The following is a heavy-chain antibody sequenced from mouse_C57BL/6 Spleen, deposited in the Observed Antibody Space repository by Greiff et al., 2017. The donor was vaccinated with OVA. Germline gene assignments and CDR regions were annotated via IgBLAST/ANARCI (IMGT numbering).Heavy chain of an antibody. CDR1: GYAFSSYW. J-gene: IGHJ3*01. V-gene: IGHV1-80*01. CDR3: AYDYDEGAWFAY. Sequence: VQLQQSGAELVKPGASVKISCKASGYAFSSYWMNWVKQRPGKGLEWIGQIYPGDGDTNYNGKFKGKATLTADKSSSTAYMQLSSLTSEDSAVYFCAYDYDEGAWFAYWGQGTLVTVSA. D-gene: IGHD2-4*01. CDR2: IYPGDGDT.